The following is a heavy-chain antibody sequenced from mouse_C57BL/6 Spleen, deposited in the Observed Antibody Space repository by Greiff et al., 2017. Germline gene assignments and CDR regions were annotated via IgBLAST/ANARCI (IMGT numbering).Heavy chain of an antibody. Sequence: QVQLQQSGAELVKPGASVKISCKASGYAFSSDWMNWVKQRPGKGLEWIGQIYPGDGYTNYNGKFKGKATLTADKSSSTAYMQLSSLTSEDSAVYFCARDAYYDYDGFAYCGQGTLVTVSA. CDR1: GYAFSSDW. CDR2: IYPGDGYT. D-gene: IGHD2-4*01. V-gene: IGHV1-80*01. J-gene: IGHJ3*01. CDR3: ARDAYYDYDGFAY.